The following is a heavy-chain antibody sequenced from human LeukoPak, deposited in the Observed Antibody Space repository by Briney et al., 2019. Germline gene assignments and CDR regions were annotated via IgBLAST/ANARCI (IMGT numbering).Heavy chain of an antibody. Sequence: SSETLSLTCTVSGGSISSSSYYWGWLRQPPGKGLEWIGSIYYSGSTYYNPSLKSRVTISVDTSKNQFSLKLSSVTAADTAVYYCAGHTYARPFDFWGQGTLVTVSS. V-gene: IGHV4-39*01. J-gene: IGHJ4*02. CDR2: IYYSGST. D-gene: IGHD6-6*01. CDR1: GGSISSSSYY. CDR3: AGHTYARPFDF.